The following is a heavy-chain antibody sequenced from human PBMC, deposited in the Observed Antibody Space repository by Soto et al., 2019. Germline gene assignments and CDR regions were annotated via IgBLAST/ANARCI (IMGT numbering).Heavy chain of an antibody. CDR2: ISSSGSDT. D-gene: IGHD5-12*01. J-gene: IGHJ4*02. Sequence: QVQLVESGGGLVKPGGCLRLSCAASGFTFSDYYMSWIRQAPGKGLEWVSYISSSGSDTNYADSVKGRFTVSRDNAKNSLYLRMNSVSADDTAVYYCARRLREYCGYSGYWGQGTLVTVSS. CDR1: GFTFSDYY. V-gene: IGHV3-11*05. CDR3: ARRLREYCGYSGY.